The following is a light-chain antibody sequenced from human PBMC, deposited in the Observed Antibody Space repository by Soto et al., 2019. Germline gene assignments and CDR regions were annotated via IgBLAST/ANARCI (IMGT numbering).Light chain of an antibody. Sequence: EMVMTQSPATLSVSPGERVTLSCRASESVHRNLAWYQQKPGQGPSLLIYYASTRATGVPDRFTGSGSGTAFNLTISSLQSEDFGVYHCQHYSNWPPTFGPGTKVEIK. CDR2: YAS. CDR1: ESVHRN. CDR3: QHYSNWPPT. V-gene: IGKV3-15*01. J-gene: IGKJ3*01.